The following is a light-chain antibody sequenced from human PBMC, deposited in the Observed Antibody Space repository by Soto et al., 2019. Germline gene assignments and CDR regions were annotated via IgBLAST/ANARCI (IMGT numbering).Light chain of an antibody. V-gene: IGLV2-11*01. CDR1: SSDVGGYNY. CDR2: DVS. Sequence: QSALTQPRSVSGSPGQSVTISCTGTSSDVGGYNYVSWYQQHPGKAPKLMIYDVSKRPSGVPDRFSGSKSGNTASLTISGLQAEDEADYYCCSNAGIYEVFGGGTQLTVL. J-gene: IGLJ3*02. CDR3: CSNAGIYEV.